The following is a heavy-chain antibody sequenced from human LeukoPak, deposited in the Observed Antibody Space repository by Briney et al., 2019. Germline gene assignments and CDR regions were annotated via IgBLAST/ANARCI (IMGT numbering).Heavy chain of an antibody. V-gene: IGHV4-4*02. J-gene: IGHJ5*02. CDR2: IHHSGTT. CDR1: AGSISNSSW. Sequence: SETLSLTCAVSAGSISNSSWWNWVRQPPGRGLEWIGEIHHSGTTNYNPSLKSRVTLSVDKSKNQFSLKLDSVTAADTAIYYCVRDQGSSSWDGWFDPWGQGTLVTVSS. CDR3: VRDQGSSSWDGWFDP. D-gene: IGHD6-13*01.